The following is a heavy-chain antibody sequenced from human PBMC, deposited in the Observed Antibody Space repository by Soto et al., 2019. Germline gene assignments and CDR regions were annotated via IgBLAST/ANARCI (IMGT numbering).Heavy chain of an antibody. CDR2: ISYDGSNK. D-gene: IGHD3-22*01. Sequence: GSLRLSCAASGFTFSSYPMHWVRQAPGKGLEWVAVISYDGSNKYYADSVKGRFTISRDNSKNTLYLQMNSLRAEDTAVYYCARETYYYDSSGPGAFDIWGQGTMVTVSS. CDR1: GFTFSSYP. V-gene: IGHV3-30-3*01. CDR3: ARETYYYDSSGPGAFDI. J-gene: IGHJ3*02.